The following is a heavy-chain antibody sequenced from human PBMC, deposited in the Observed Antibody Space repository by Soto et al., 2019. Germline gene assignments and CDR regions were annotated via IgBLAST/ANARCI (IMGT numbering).Heavy chain of an antibody. CDR2: ISAYNGNT. J-gene: IGHJ3*02. CDR1: GYTFTSYG. D-gene: IGHD3-3*01. Sequence: ASVKVSCKASGYTFTSYGISWVRQAPGQGLEWMGWISAYNGNTNYAQKLQGRVTMTTATSTSTAYMELRSLRSDVTAVYYCARGGVLRFLEWLGGAFDIWGQGTMVTVSS. V-gene: IGHV1-18*01. CDR3: ARGGVLRFLEWLGGAFDI.